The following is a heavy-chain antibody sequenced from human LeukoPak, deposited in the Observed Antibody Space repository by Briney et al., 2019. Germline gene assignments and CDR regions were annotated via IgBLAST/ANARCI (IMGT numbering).Heavy chain of an antibody. J-gene: IGHJ4*02. D-gene: IGHD4-11*01. CDR2: IKQDGSEK. V-gene: IGHV3-7*01. Sequence: PGGSLRLSCAASGFTFSSYWMSWVRQAPGKGLEWVANIKQDGSEKYYVDSVKGRFTISRDNAKNSLYLQMNSLRAEDTAVYYCARDLYTRDYRMPGYDYWGQGTLVTVSS. CDR1: GFTFSSYW. CDR3: ARDLYTRDYRMPGYDY.